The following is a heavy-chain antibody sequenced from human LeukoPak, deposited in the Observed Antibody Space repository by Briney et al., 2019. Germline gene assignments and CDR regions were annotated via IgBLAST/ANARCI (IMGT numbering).Heavy chain of an antibody. CDR3: ARRGLNYYDSSGYFY. D-gene: IGHD3-22*01. CDR1: GGSISSYH. Sequence: SETLSLTCTVSGGSISSYHWSWIRQPPGKGLEWIGEINRSGSTNYNPSLKSRVTISVDTSKNQFSLKLSSVTAADTAVYYCARRGLNYYDSSGYFYWGQGTLVTVSS. J-gene: IGHJ4*02. V-gene: IGHV4-34*01. CDR2: INRSGST.